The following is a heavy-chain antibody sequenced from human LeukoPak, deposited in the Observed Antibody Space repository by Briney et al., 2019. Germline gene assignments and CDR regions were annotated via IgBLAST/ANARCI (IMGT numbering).Heavy chain of an antibody. CDR1: GFTFSSYG. J-gene: IGHJ4*02. CDR2: IRYDGSNK. Sequence: GGSLRLSCAASGFTFSSYGMHWVRQAPGKGLEWVAFIRYDGSNKYYADSVKGRFTISRDNYKNTLYLQMNSLRAEDTAVYYCAKDVVYTPYYGGNEDYWGQGTLVTVSS. D-gene: IGHD4-23*01. V-gene: IGHV3-30*02. CDR3: AKDVVYTPYYGGNEDY.